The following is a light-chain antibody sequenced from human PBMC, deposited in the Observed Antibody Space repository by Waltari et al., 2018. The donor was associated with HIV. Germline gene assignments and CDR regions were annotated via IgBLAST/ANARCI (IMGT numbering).Light chain of an antibody. CDR3: QQYNNWPRT. V-gene: IGKV3-15*01. CDR2: GAS. J-gene: IGKJ2*01. CDR1: QSISGN. Sequence: EIVMTQSPVTLSVSPGERATLSCRASQSISGNLAWYQQKPGQAPRLLIYGASTRATGIPARFSGSGSETEFTLTISSLQSEDFAVYYCQQYNNWPRTFGKGTKLEIK.